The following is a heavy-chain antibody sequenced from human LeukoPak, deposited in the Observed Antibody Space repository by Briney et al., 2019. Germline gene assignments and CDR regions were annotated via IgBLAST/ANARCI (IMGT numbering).Heavy chain of an antibody. V-gene: IGHV3-30*04. CDR3: ARLKAVAGMNLPLDY. D-gene: IGHD6-19*01. CDR1: GFTFSSYA. Sequence: PGGSLRLSCAASGFTFSSYAMHWVRQAPDKGLEWVALISYDGSNKNYADSVKGRFTISRDNSKNTLYLQMNSLRAEDTAVYYCARLKAVAGMNLPLDYWGQGTLVTVSS. J-gene: IGHJ4*02. CDR2: ISYDGSNK.